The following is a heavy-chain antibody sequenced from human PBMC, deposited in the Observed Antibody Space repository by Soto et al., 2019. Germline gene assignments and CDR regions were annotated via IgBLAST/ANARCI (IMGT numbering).Heavy chain of an antibody. CDR2: ISYDGSNK. J-gene: IGHJ4*02. CDR3: AKAVGPGDAAGTCGY. V-gene: IGHV3-30*18. Sequence: GGSLRLSCAASGFTFSSYGMHWVRQAPGKGLEWVAVISYDGSNKYYADSVKGRFTISRDNSKNTLYLQMNSLRAEDTAVYYCAKAVGPGDAAGTCGYWGQGTLVTVSS. CDR1: GFTFSSYG. D-gene: IGHD6-13*01.